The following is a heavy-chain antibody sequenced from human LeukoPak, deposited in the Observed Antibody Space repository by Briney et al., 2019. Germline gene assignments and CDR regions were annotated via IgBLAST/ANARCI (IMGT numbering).Heavy chain of an antibody. CDR3: TRDSGRFRLDY. V-gene: IGHV3-7*01. CDR2: IKQDGSEK. Sequence: GGSLRLSCAASGFTFSSYWMSWVRQAPGKGLEWVANIKQDGSEKYYVDSVKGRFTISRDNAKNSLYLQMNSLRVEDTAVYYCTRDSGRFRLDYWGQGILVTVSS. CDR1: GFTFSSYW. J-gene: IGHJ4*02. D-gene: IGHD6-19*01.